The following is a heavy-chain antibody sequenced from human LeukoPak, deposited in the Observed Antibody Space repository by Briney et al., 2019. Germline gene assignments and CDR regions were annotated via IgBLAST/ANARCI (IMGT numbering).Heavy chain of an antibody. J-gene: IGHJ4*02. CDR2: ISWNSGSV. CDR3: ARKIRTGSSSWYGDY. V-gene: IGHV3-9*01. CDR1: GFTFDDYA. Sequence: GGSLRLSCAASGFTFDDYAMHWVRQAPGKGLEWVSGISWNSGSVGYADSVKGRFTISRDNAKNSLYLQMNSLRAEDTAVYYCARKIRTGSSSWYGDYWGQGALVTVSS. D-gene: IGHD6-13*01.